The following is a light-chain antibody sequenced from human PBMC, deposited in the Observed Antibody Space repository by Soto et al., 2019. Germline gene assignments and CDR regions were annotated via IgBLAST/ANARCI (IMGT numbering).Light chain of an antibody. CDR3: QHYGSSQWT. CDR2: RAS. J-gene: IGKJ1*01. Sequence: EIVLTQSPGTLSLSPGERVTLSCRASQNVHSDYLAWYQQKPGQAPRLLIYRASRRATGIPDRFSGGGSGTDFTLTISRLEPDDFAVYYCQHYGSSQWTFGQGTKVDIK. V-gene: IGKV3-20*01. CDR1: QNVHSDY.